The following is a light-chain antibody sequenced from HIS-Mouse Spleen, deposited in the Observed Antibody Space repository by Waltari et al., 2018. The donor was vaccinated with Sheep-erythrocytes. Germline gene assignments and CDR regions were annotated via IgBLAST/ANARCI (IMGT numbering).Light chain of an antibody. CDR3: CSYAGSYTWV. Sequence: QSALTQPRPVSGPPGQSVTISCTGTSSDAGGYHYVSWYQPRPGKAPKPMVYDVSKPPSGVPDRFSGSKSGNTASLTISGLQAEDEADYYCCSYAGSYTWVFGGGTKLTVL. CDR2: DVS. CDR1: SSDAGGYHY. J-gene: IGLJ3*02. V-gene: IGLV2-11*01.